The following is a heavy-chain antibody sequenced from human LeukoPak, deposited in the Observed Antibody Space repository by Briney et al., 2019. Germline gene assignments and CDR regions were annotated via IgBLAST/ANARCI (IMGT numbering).Heavy chain of an antibody. Sequence: RASVKVSCKASGGTFSSYAISWVRQAPGQGLEWMGGIIPIFGTANYAQKFQGRVTITTDESTSTAYMGLSSLRSEDTAVYYCARDRALFSSTSYYDYWGQGTLVTVSS. CDR2: IIPIFGTA. CDR3: ARDRALFSSTSYYDY. CDR1: GGTFSSYA. V-gene: IGHV1-69*05. D-gene: IGHD2-2*01. J-gene: IGHJ4*02.